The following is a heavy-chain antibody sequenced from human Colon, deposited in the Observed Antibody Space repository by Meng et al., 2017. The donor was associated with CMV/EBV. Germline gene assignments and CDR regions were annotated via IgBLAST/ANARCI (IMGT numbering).Heavy chain of an antibody. V-gene: IGHV1-2*02. D-gene: IGHD3-22*01. CDR2: INPNSGGT. CDR3: ARDWYPGDRRGSFDY. J-gene: IGHJ4*02. CDR1: EYTFTGYY. Sequence: QVQLVQAGAKVKKPGASVKVSCKASEYTFTGYYMHWVRQAPGQGLEWMGWINPNSGGTNYAQKFQGRVTMTRDTSITTAYMELSRLRSDDTAVYYCARDWYPGDRRGSFDYWGQGTLVTVSS.